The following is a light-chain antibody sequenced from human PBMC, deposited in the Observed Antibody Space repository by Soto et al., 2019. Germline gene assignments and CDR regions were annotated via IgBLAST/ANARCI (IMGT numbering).Light chain of an antibody. CDR2: EVS. J-gene: IGLJ1*01. CDR3: CSYADTSTYV. V-gene: IGLV2-23*02. CDR1: SSGVGNYNL. Sequence: QSVLTQPASVSGSPGQSITISCTGTSSGVGNYNLVSWYQQHPDKAPKLMIYEVSKRPSGVSNRFSGSKSGNTASLTISGLQAEDEADYYCCSYADTSTYVFGTGTKVTVL.